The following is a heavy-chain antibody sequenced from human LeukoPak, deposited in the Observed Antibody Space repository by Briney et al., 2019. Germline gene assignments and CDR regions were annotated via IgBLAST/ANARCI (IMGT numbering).Heavy chain of an antibody. D-gene: IGHD3-22*01. Sequence: SETLSLTCTVSGYSISSGYYWGWIRQPPGKGLEWIGSIYHSGSTYCNPSLKSRVTISVDTSKNQFSLKLSSVTAADTAVYYCARDIYYYDSSGYYSYYYMDVWGKGTTVTISS. V-gene: IGHV4-38-2*02. CDR1: GYSISSGYY. J-gene: IGHJ6*03. CDR3: ARDIYYYDSSGYYSYYYMDV. CDR2: IYHSGST.